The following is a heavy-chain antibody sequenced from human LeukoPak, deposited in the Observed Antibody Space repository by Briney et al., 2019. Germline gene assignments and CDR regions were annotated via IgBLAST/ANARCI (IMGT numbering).Heavy chain of an antibody. CDR3: ARPSYNSGSFFDY. D-gene: IGHD3-10*01. V-gene: IGHV3-7*01. Sequence: GGSLRLSCTASGFTFSIYWMSWVRQAPGKGPEWVANIKYDGNEMYYVDSVKGRFSISRDNAKNSLYLQMNSLRVEDTAVYYCARPSYNSGSFFDYWGQGSLVTVS. CDR2: IKYDGNEM. J-gene: IGHJ4*02. CDR1: GFTFSIYW.